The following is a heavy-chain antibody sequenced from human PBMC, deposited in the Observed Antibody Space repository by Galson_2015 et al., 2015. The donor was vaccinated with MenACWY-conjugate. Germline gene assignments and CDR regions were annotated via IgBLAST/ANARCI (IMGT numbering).Heavy chain of an antibody. Sequence: SLRLSCAASGFTFSKYWMTWVCQAPGKGLEWVANINQDRSEKYYVDSVRGRFTISRDNAKNSLSLQMNSLRVEDTAVYYCVRDRRYCASTTCPYFYYGLDVWGQGTTVTVSS. V-gene: IGHV3-7*03. D-gene: IGHD2-2*01. CDR1: GFTFSKYW. CDR3: VRDRRYCASTTCPYFYYGLDV. J-gene: IGHJ6*02. CDR2: INQDRSEK.